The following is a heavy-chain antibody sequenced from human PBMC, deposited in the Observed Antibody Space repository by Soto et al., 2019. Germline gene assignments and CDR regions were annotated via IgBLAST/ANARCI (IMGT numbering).Heavy chain of an antibody. D-gene: IGHD1-7*01. V-gene: IGHV4-30-4*01. CDR3: ARLPGITGTTGWFDP. J-gene: IGHJ5*02. CDR1: GGSISGGDYY. Sequence: SETLSLTCTVSGGSISGGDYYWSWIRHPPGKGLEWIGYIYYSGITYYNPSLKSRVTISVDTSKNQFSLKLSSVTAADTAVYYCARLPGITGTTGWFDPWGQGTLVTVSS. CDR2: IYYSGIT.